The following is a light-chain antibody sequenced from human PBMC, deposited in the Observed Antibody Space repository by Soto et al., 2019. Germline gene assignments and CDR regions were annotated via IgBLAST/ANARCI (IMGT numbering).Light chain of an antibody. Sequence: DIQMTQSPSTLSASVGDTVTVTCRASQSVSGWLAWYQQKQGEAPKLLIYDASALPRGVPSRFSGSGSGTKFPLTIAILQPDDFATYYRQQYETFSGTFGPGTKVEI. CDR2: DAS. V-gene: IGKV1-5*01. J-gene: IGKJ1*01. CDR3: QQYETFSGT. CDR1: QSVSGW.